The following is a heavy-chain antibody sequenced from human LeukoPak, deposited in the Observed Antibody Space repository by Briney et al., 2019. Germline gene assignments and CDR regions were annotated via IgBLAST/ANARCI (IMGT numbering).Heavy chain of an antibody. Sequence: SETLSLTCTVSGYSIRSGFYWGWIRQPPGKGLEWIGNIYHSGITYYTPSLKSRVTISVDKSKNQFSLKLSSVTAADTAVYYCATRIAAAGTLLDYWGQGTLVTVSS. CDR1: GYSIRSGFY. CDR2: IYHSGIT. V-gene: IGHV4-38-2*02. J-gene: IGHJ4*02. D-gene: IGHD6-13*01. CDR3: ATRIAAAGTLLDY.